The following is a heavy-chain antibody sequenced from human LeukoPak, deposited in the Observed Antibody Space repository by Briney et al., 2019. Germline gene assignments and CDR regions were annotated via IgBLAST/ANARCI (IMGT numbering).Heavy chain of an antibody. CDR3: ARQLHPYYFDY. V-gene: IGHV4-39*01. J-gene: IGHJ4*02. D-gene: IGHD2-2*01. Sequence: SETLSPTCTVSGGSISSSSYYWGWIRQPPGKGLGWIGSIYYSGSTYYNPSLKSRVTISVDTSKNQFSLKLSSVTAADTAVYYCARQLHPYYFDYWGQGTLVTVSS. CDR2: IYYSGST. CDR1: GGSISSSSYY.